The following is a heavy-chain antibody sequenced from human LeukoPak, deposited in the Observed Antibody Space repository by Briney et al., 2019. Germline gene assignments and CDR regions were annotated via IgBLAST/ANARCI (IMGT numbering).Heavy chain of an antibody. D-gene: IGHD6-6*01. V-gene: IGHV3-74*01. Sequence: PGGSLRLPCAASGFSFRNNWMHWVRQGPGKGLVWVSRINSDGSARGYADSVKGRFTISRDNAKNTLDLQMNSLRAEDTAIYYCASTYGPGSSYPFDYWGQGTLVTVSS. CDR3: ASTYGPGSSYPFDY. CDR1: GFSFRNNW. J-gene: IGHJ4*02. CDR2: INSDGSAR.